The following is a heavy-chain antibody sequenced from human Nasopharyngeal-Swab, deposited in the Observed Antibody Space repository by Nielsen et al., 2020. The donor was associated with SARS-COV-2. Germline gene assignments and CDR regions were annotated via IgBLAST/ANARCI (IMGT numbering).Heavy chain of an antibody. CDR3: AHRLIAVAGAYFDY. D-gene: IGHD6-19*01. Sequence: SGPPLVNPTHPLSLTCTFSLFSLSPTAVGVGWILQPPGKALEWLALIYWDDDKRHSPSLKSRLTITKDTSKNQVVLTMTNMDPVDTATYYCAHRLIAVAGAYFDYWGQGTLVTVSS. CDR1: LFSLSPTAVG. J-gene: IGHJ4*02. V-gene: IGHV2-5*02. CDR2: IYWDDDK.